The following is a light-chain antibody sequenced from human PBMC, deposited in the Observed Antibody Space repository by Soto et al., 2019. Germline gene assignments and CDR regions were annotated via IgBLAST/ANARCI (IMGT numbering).Light chain of an antibody. CDR1: QSVLYTSNNKNY. CDR2: CAS. J-gene: IGKJ3*01. Sequence: DIVMTQSPDSLAVSLGERATINCKSSQSVLYTSNNKNYLAWYQQRPGQPPKVVMYCASTRESGVPDRFSGSGTGTDFTLTISILQAEDVAVYSCQQYYSFPFTFGPGTEVEIK. CDR3: QQYYSFPFT. V-gene: IGKV4-1*01.